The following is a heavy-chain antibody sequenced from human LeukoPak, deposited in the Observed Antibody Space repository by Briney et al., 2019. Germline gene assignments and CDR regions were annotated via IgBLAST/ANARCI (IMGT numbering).Heavy chain of an antibody. D-gene: IGHD5-18*01. CDR3: ARVNVDTAMNFDY. CDR2: IYSGGST. CDR1: GFTFSRYG. J-gene: IGHJ4*02. V-gene: IGHV3-53*01. Sequence: QPGGSLRLSCAASGFTFSRYGMSWVRQAPGKGLEWVSVIYSGGSTYYADSVKGRFTISRDNSKNTLYLQMNSLRAEDTAVYYCARVNVDTAMNFDYWGQGTLVTVSS.